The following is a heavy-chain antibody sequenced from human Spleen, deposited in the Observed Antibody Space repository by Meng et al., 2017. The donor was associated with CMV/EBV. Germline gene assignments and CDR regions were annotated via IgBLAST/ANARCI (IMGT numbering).Heavy chain of an antibody. CDR2: IYSGGST. V-gene: IGHV3-66*02. D-gene: IGHD2-2*01. J-gene: IGHJ4*02. CDR1: GFTVISNY. CDR3: ARGGYCSSTSCNGDY. Sequence: GESLKISCAASGFTVISNYMSWVRQAPGKGLECVSVIYSGGSTYYADSVKGRFTISRDNSKNTLYLQMNSLRAEDTAVYYCARGGYCSSTSCNGDYWGQGTRVIVSS.